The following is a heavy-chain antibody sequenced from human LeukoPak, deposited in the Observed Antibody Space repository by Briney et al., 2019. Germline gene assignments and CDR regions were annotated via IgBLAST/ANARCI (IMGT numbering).Heavy chain of an antibody. Sequence: ASVKVSCKASGYTFTSYDINWVRQATGQGLEWMGWMNPNSGNTGYAQKFQGRVTITRNTSISTAYMELSSLRSEDTAVYYCVRIYCSTTTCYPDYWGQGTLVTVSS. CDR2: MNPNSGNT. CDR1: GYTFTSYD. J-gene: IGHJ4*02. D-gene: IGHD2-2*01. V-gene: IGHV1-8*03. CDR3: VRIYCSTTTCYPDY.